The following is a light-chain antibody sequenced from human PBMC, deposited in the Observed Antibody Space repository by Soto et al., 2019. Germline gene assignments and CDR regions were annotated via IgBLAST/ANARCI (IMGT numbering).Light chain of an antibody. Sequence: QSVLTQPTSVSGAPGQRVSISCTGSTSNIGAPYDVHWYQHLPGAAPKLLIYGDNNRPSVVPDRFSGSKSGTSASLAITSLQAEDEADYCCQSYDLSLHHYVFGTGTKGTVL. CDR1: TSNIGAPYD. J-gene: IGLJ1*01. V-gene: IGLV1-40*01. CDR3: QSYDLSLHHYV. CDR2: GDN.